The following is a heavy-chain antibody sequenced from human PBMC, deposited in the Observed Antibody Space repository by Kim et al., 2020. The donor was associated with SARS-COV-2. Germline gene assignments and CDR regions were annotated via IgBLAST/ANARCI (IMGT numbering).Heavy chain of an antibody. CDR2: IYYSGST. CDR1: GGSISSSSYY. V-gene: IGHV4-39*01. D-gene: IGHD2-8*02. J-gene: IGHJ4*02. Sequence: SETLSLTCTVSGGSISSSSYYWGWIRQPPGKGLEWIGSIYYSGSTYYNPSLKSRVTISVDTSKNQFSLKLSSVTAADTAVYYCARLRPAATVVFLTVSGVGEYYFDYWGQGTLVTVSS. CDR3: ARLRPAATVVFLTVSGVGEYYFDY.